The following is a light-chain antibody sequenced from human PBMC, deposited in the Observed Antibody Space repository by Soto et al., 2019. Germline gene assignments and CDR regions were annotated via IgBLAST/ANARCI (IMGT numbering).Light chain of an antibody. V-gene: IGKV3-20*01. Sequence: EIVLTQSPGTLSLSPGERATLSCRASQSVSSYLAWYQQKPGQAPRLLIYGVSSRATGIPDRVSGSGSGTDFTLTISRLEPEDFAVYYCQQYVTSPRTFGQGTKVDIK. J-gene: IGKJ1*01. CDR1: QSVSSY. CDR3: QQYVTSPRT. CDR2: GVS.